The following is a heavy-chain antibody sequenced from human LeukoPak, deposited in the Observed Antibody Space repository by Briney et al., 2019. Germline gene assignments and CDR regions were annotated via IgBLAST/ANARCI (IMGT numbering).Heavy chain of an antibody. CDR3: ARAGYYYDSSGYYYVGVDY. Sequence: ASVKVSCKASGYTFTGYYMHWVRQAPGQGLEWKGRINPNSGGTNYAQKLQGRVTMTRDTSTSTAYMELSRLRSDDTAVYYCARAGYYYDSSGYYYVGVDYWGQGTLVTVSS. CDR1: GYTFTGYY. D-gene: IGHD3-22*01. J-gene: IGHJ4*02. CDR2: INPNSGGT. V-gene: IGHV1-2*06.